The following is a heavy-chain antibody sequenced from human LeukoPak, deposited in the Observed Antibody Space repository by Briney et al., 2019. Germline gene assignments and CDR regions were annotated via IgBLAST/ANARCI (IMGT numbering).Heavy chain of an antibody. V-gene: IGHV5-51*01. Sequence: GESLKISCKGSGYRFTNYWIGWVRQMPGKGLELMGSIYPGDSDIRYSPSFQGQVTISADKSFTTAYLQWRSLKASDTAIYYCTRQGVYYSDSSAFYHWGQGTRVTVSS. CDR2: IYPGDSDI. J-gene: IGHJ4*02. D-gene: IGHD3-22*01. CDR1: GYRFTNYW. CDR3: TRQGVYYSDSSAFYH.